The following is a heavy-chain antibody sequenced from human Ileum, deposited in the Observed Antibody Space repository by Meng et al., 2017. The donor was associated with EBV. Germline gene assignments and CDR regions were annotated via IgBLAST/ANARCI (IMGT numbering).Heavy chain of an antibody. CDR1: GDFISSRFYY. J-gene: IGHJ5*02. V-gene: IGHV4-39*01. CDR2: VHSGGST. CDR3: ARLIVVVPVARGGIDP. Sequence: QLQLQESGPGLVKPSXXLSLTXRVSGDFISSRFYYWGWIRQPPGKGLEWIGSVHSGGSTHYNPSLKSRVTMSMDMSKNQFSLKLNSVTAADTAVYYCARLIVVVPVARGGIDPWGQGTLVNVSS. D-gene: IGHD2-2*01.